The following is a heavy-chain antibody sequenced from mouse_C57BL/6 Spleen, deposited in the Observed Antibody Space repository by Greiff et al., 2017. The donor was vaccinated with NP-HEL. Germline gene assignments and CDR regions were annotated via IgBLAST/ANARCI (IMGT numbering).Heavy chain of an antibody. D-gene: IGHD1-1*02. J-gene: IGHJ2*01. CDR3: AGGNYVDY. Sequence: VQLQQSGAELVMPGASVKLSCKASGYTFTSYWMHWVKQRPGQGLEWIGEIDPSDSYTNYNQKFKGKSTLTVDKSSSTAYMQLSSLTSEDSAVYYCAGGNYVDYWGQGTTLTVSS. V-gene: IGHV1-69*01. CDR2: IDPSDSYT. CDR1: GYTFTSYW.